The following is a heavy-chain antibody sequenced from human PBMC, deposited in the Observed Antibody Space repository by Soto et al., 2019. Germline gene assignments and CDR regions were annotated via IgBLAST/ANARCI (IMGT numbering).Heavy chain of an antibody. V-gene: IGHV4-39*07. CDR1: GSSISSSSYC. CDR2: IYYSGST. J-gene: IGHJ4*02. D-gene: IGHD2-21*02. Sequence: PSETLSLTCTVSGSSISSSSYCWGWIRQPPGKGLEWIGSIYYSGSTYYNPSLKSRVTISVDTSKNQFSLKLSSVTAADTAVYYCARMTFDDYFDYWGQGTLVTVSS. CDR3: ARMTFDDYFDY.